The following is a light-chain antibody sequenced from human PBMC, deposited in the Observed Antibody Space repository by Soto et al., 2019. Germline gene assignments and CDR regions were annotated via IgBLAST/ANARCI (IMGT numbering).Light chain of an antibody. Sequence: QSVLTQPASVSGSPGQSITISCTGSSSDVGTYNYVSWYQQHPGKAPKLIIYEVTNRPSGVSNRFSGSKSGNTASPTISGLRVEEEADYYGSSYTTRSTFDVFGTGTKVTVL. CDR2: EVT. CDR3: SSYTTRSTFDV. J-gene: IGLJ1*01. CDR1: SSDVGTYNY. V-gene: IGLV2-14*01.